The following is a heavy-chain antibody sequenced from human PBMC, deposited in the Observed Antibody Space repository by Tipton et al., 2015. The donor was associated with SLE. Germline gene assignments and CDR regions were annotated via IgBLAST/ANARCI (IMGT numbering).Heavy chain of an antibody. J-gene: IGHJ4*02. CDR1: GYSFTNFW. V-gene: IGHV5-51*01. CDR3: ARHLSGYYGPSFDY. D-gene: IGHD3-10*01. CDR2: IYPGDSDT. Sequence: QLVQSGAEVKKPGASVKVSCKASGYSFTNFWIGWVRQMPGKGLEWMGIIYPGDSDTRYSPSFQGQVTISADKSISTAYLQWSSLKASDTAMYYCARHLSGYYGPSFDYWGQGTLVTVSS.